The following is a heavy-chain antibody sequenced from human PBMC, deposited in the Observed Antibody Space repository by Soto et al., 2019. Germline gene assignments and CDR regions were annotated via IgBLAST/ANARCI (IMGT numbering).Heavy chain of an antibody. Sequence: QVQLQQWGAGLLKPSETLSLTCAVYGGSFSGYYWSWIRQPPGKGLEWIGEINHGGSTNYNPSLKSRVTISVDTSKNQFSLKLSSVTAADTAVYYCSRGQIEDYGDYACYFDYWGQGTLVTVSS. V-gene: IGHV4-34*01. D-gene: IGHD4-17*01. CDR2: INHGGST. J-gene: IGHJ4*02. CDR1: GGSFSGYY. CDR3: SRGQIEDYGDYACYFDY.